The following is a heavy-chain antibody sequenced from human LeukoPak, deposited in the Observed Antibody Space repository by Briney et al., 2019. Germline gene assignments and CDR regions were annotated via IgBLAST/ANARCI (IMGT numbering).Heavy chain of an antibody. D-gene: IGHD3-10*01. CDR2: INPNSGGT. CDR3: ARVLLPYGPGSHSGFDP. Sequence: VKVSCKASGYTFTGYYMHWVRQAPGQGLEWMGWINPNSGGTNYAQKFQGWVTMTRDTSISTAYMELSRLRSDDTAVYYCARVLLPYGPGSHSGFDPWGQGTLVTVSS. J-gene: IGHJ5*02. CDR1: GYTFTGYY. V-gene: IGHV1-2*04.